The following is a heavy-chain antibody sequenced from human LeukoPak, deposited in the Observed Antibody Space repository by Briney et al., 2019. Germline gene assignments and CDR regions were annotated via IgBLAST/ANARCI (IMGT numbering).Heavy chain of an antibody. Sequence: PSETLSLTCTVSGGSISSYYWSWIRQPPGKGLEWIGYIYYSGSTNYNPSLKSRVTISVDTSKNQFSLKLSSVTAADTAVYYCARLVVRMVTTKRGRYYYYYMDVWGKGTTVTISS. CDR1: GGSISSYY. V-gene: IGHV4-59*01. CDR2: IYYSGST. D-gene: IGHD4-17*01. J-gene: IGHJ6*03. CDR3: ARLVVRMVTTKRGRYYYYYMDV.